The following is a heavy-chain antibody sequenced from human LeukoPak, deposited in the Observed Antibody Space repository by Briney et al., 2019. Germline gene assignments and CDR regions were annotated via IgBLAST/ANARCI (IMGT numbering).Heavy chain of an antibody. J-gene: IGHJ4*02. V-gene: IGHV4-59*08. CDR3: ARRAGYSSSWSFDY. CDR2: IYYSGST. CDR1: GGSISSHY. Sequence: SETLSLTCTVSGGSISSHYWNWIRQSPGKGLEWIGYIYYSGSTHYNPSLKSRVTISVHTSKNQFSLKLSSVTAADTAVYYCARRAGYSSSWSFDYWGQGTLVTVSS. D-gene: IGHD6-13*01.